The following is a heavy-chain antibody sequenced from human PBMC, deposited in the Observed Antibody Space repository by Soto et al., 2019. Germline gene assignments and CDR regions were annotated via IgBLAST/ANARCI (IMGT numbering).Heavy chain of an antibody. J-gene: IGHJ6*02. D-gene: IGHD3-16*01. Sequence: QVQLVQSGAEVKKPGSSLKVSCKASGGTFSIYAISWVRQAPGQVLEWRGGIIPIFGTANYAQKFQGRVTITADKYTSTAYMELSSLRYEDTAVDYCARWGSHSRSRHGWLAGMDVWGQWTTVTVSS. CDR1: GGTFSIYA. V-gene: IGHV1-69*06. CDR3: ARWGSHSRSRHGWLAGMDV. CDR2: IIPIFGTA.